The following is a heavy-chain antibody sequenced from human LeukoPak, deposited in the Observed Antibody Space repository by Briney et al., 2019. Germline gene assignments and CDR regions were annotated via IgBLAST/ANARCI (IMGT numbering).Heavy chain of an antibody. J-gene: IGHJ4*02. CDR2: IYHSGST. CDR3: ARVVPAALFDY. V-gene: IGHV4-59*12. D-gene: IGHD2-2*01. CDR1: GGSISSYY. Sequence: SETLSLTCTVSGGSISSYYWSWIRQPPGKGLEWIGYIYHSGSTYYNPSLKSRVTISVDRSKNQFSLKLSSVTAADTAVYYCARVVPAALFDYWGQGTLVTASS.